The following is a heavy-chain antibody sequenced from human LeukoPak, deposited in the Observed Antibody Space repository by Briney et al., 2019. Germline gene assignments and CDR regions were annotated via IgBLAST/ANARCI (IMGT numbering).Heavy chain of an antibody. V-gene: IGHV4-59*01. CDR1: GGSISSYY. CDR3: AGEYGQQRYYFDY. J-gene: IGHJ4*02. CDR2: IYYSGST. D-gene: IGHD6-13*01. Sequence: SETLSLTCTVSGGSISSYYWSWIRQPPGKGLEWIGYIYYSGSTNYNPSLKSRVTISVDTSKNQFSLKLSSVTAADTAVYYCAGEYGQQRYYFDYWDQGTLVTVSS.